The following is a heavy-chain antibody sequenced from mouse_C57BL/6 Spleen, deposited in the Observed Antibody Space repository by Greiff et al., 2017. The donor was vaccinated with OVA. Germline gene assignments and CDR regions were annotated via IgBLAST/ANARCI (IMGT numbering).Heavy chain of an antibody. CDR2: INPNNGGT. CDR1: GYTFTDYN. V-gene: IGHV1-18*01. J-gene: IGHJ1*03. Sequence: EVQLQQSGPELVKPGASVKIPCKASGYTFTDYNMAWVKQSHGKSLEWIGDINPNNGGTIYNQTFKGKATLTVDKSSSTAYMELRSRTSEDAAVYYCAREGLYPGYFDVWGTGTTVTVSS. D-gene: IGHD3-3*01. CDR3: AREGLYPGYFDV.